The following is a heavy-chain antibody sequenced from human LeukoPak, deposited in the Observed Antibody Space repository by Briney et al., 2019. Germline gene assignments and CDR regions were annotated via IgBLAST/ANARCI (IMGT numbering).Heavy chain of an antibody. J-gene: IGHJ4*02. CDR3: AGNDYSTSSGYDS. Sequence: GGSLRLSCVASGFTFSSYSMNWVRQAPGKGLEWVSSISSGSDHIYYADSVRGRFTISRDNAKNSLYLQMDSLRAEDTAVFFCAGNDYSTSSGYDSWGQGTLVTVSS. D-gene: IGHD6-6*01. CDR1: GFTFSSYS. CDR2: ISSGSDHI. V-gene: IGHV3-21*01.